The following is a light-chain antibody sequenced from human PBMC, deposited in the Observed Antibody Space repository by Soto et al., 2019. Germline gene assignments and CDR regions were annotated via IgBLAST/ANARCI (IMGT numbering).Light chain of an antibody. CDR1: QDISDS. CDR3: QQYHNLPLT. J-gene: IGKJ4*01. V-gene: IGKV1-33*01. CDR2: DAS. Sequence: DIQMTQSPSSLSASVGDRVTITCQASQDISDSLNWYQQKPGKAPKLLIYDASKLETGVPSRFSGSGSGTDFTFTISRLQPEDIGKYFCQQYHNLPLTFGGGTKVQIK.